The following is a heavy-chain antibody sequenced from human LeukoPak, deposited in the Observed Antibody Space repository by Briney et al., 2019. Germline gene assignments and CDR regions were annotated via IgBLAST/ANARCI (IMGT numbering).Heavy chain of an antibody. CDR3: ARGSGDFWSGYYSFDY. CDR1: GFTFSSYD. Sequence: GSLRLSCAASGFTFSSYDMHWVRQATGKGLEWVSAIGTAGDTYYPGSVKGRFTISRENAKNSLYLQMNSLRAGDTAVYYCARGSGDFWSGYYSFDYWGQGTLVTVSS. J-gene: IGHJ4*02. D-gene: IGHD3-3*01. V-gene: IGHV3-13*01. CDR2: IGTAGDT.